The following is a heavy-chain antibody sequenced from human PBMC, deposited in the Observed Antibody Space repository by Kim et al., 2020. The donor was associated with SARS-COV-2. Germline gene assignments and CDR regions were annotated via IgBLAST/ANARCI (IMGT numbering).Heavy chain of an antibody. V-gene: IGHV4-34*01. CDR2: INHSGST. D-gene: IGHD3-22*01. CDR1: GGSFSGYY. CDR3: ARDNSSGYYATGVDY. Sequence: SETLSLTCAVYGGSFSGYYWSWIRQPPGKGLEWIGEINHSGSTNYNPSLKSRVTISVDTSKNQFSLKLSSVTAADTAVYYCARDNSSGYYATGVDYWGQGTLVTVSS. J-gene: IGHJ4*02.